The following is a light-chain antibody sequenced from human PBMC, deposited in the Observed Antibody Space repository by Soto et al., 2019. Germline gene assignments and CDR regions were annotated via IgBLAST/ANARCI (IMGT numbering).Light chain of an antibody. V-gene: IGKV3-15*01. CDR2: GAS. Sequence: EIVMTQSPGTLSVSPGDRATLSCGASQSVSSNLAWYQQKPGQAPRLLIYGASTRATGIPARFSGSGSGTEFTLTISSLQSEDFAVHYCQQYNNWPPYTIGQGTKLEIK. CDR3: QQYNNWPPYT. CDR1: QSVSSN. J-gene: IGKJ2*01.